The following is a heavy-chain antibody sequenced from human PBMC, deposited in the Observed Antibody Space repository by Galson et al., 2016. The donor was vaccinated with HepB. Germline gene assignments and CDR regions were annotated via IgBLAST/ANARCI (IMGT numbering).Heavy chain of an antibody. CDR1: GFAFSAYG. J-gene: IGHJ4*02. CDR3: AKGTTRLGDN. Sequence: SLRLSCAASGFAFSAYGMTWVRQAPRKGLEWVAAISTSGGSTDYADSVGGRFTISRDNSKNMLYLQMNSLRAEDSALYYCAKGTTRLGDNWGQGILVTVSS. CDR2: ISTSGGST. V-gene: IGHV3-23*01. D-gene: IGHD4-11*01.